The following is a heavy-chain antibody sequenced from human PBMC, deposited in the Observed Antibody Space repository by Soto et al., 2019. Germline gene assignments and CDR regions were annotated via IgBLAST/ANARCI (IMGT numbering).Heavy chain of an antibody. J-gene: IGHJ4*02. V-gene: IGHV3-73*01. D-gene: IGHD5-18*01. CDR1: DFTFSASA. CDR2: TRSKANSYAT. CDR3: TRPDGESDSYGYRY. Sequence: PWGSLRICCASSDFTFSASAMPWVRQASGRGLEWVGRTRSKANSYATAYAASVKGRFTISRDDSKNTAYLQMNSLKTEDTAVYYRTRPDGESDSYGYRYWGQGTLVTVSS.